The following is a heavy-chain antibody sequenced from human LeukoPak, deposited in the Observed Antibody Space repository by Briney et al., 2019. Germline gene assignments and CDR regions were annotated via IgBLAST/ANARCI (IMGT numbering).Heavy chain of an antibody. CDR3: ARVPPTYSSPSLGYYFDY. CDR2: INTNTGNP. V-gene: IGHV7-4-1*02. J-gene: IGHJ4*02. D-gene: IGHD6-13*01. CDR1: GYTLTSYA. Sequence: GASVKVSCKASGYTLTSYAMNWVRQAPGQGLEWMGWINTNTGNPTYAQGFTGRFVFSLDTSVSTAYLQISSLKAEDTAVYYCARVPPTYSSPSLGYYFDYWGQGTLVTVSS.